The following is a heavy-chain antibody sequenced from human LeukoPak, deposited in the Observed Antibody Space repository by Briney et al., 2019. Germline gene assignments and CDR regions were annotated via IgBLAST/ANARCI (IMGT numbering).Heavy chain of an antibody. CDR2: IYYSGSS. V-gene: IGHV4-59*12. Sequence: NSSETLSLTCTLSGGSISTYYWSWIRQPPGKGLEWIGYIYYSGSSGYNPSLKSRGTILVDTSKNQFSLKLSSVTAADTAVYYCARGSITVVPAFDIWGQGTMVTVSS. CDR1: GGSISTYY. D-gene: IGHD3-3*01. J-gene: IGHJ3*02. CDR3: ARGSITVVPAFDI.